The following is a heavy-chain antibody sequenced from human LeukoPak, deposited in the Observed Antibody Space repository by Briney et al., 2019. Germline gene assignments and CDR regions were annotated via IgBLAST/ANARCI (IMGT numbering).Heavy chain of an antibody. CDR3: ARWKDIVAPGDYYMDV. Sequence: ASVKVSCKASGYTFTGYYMHWVRQAPGQGLEWMGWMNPNSGNTGYAQKFQGRVTITRNTSISTAYMELSSLRSEDTAVYYCARWKDIVAPGDYYMDVWGKGTTVTVSS. CDR1: GYTFTGYY. V-gene: IGHV1-8*03. CDR2: MNPNSGNT. D-gene: IGHD5-12*01. J-gene: IGHJ6*03.